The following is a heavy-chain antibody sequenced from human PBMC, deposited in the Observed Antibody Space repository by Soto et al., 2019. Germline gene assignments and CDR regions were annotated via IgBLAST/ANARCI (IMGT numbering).Heavy chain of an antibody. Sequence: QITLKESGPTPVAPTQTLTLTCTVSGFSLSTPGGGVGWIRQPPGKALECLALIYWDDHKSYSPSLRSRLTITKDTSNNQVVLTLTNMDPVDAGIYYCAQGTFDYSRPTVGSFDTWGQGMQVTVSS. CDR1: GFSLSTPGGG. V-gene: IGHV2-5*02. CDR2: IYWDDHK. J-gene: IGHJ5*02. D-gene: IGHD6-13*01. CDR3: AQGTFDYSRPTVGSFDT.